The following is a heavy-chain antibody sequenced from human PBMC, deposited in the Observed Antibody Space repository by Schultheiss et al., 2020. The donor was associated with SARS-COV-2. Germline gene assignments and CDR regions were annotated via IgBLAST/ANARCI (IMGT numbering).Heavy chain of an antibody. Sequence: GGSLRLSCAASGFAVINSYMTWVRQASGKGLEWVSVFFCGDTTYYADSVQGRFTISRDNAKNTLYLQMNSLRSEDTAVYYCATDRSGSSWVFDYWGQGTLVTVSS. J-gene: IGHJ4*02. CDR1: GFAVINSY. D-gene: IGHD6-13*01. V-gene: IGHV3-53*05. CDR2: FFCGDTT. CDR3: ATDRSGSSWVFDY.